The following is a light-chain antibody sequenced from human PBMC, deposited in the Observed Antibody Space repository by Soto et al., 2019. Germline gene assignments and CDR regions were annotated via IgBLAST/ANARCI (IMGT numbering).Light chain of an antibody. CDR1: QDINTY. J-gene: IGKJ5*01. Sequence: DIELTQSPCFLSASVGDRVTITCRASQDINTYLAWYQQKPGKAPKLLIFAASTLHNGVPSRFSGSGSGTEFTLTITSLQPEDFATYYCQQRKSYPLTFGQGTRLEIK. CDR3: QQRKSYPLT. CDR2: AAS. V-gene: IGKV1-9*01.